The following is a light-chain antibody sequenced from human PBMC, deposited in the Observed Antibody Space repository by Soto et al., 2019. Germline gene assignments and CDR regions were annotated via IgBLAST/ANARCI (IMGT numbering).Light chain of an antibody. V-gene: IGKV3-20*01. CDR1: QSGYDSY. J-gene: IGKJ1*01. Sequence: EIVLTQSPGTLSLSPGERATLSCRASQSGYDSYLAWSQQKPGQAPRLLIDGAYSRATGVPDRFSGSGSGTDCTLTISRREPADFAVYDCQQYGRSPQTFGQGTKVDIK. CDR2: GAY. CDR3: QQYGRSPQT.